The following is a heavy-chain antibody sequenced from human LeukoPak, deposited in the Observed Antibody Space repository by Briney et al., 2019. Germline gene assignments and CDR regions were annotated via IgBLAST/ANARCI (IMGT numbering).Heavy chain of an antibody. J-gene: IGHJ5*02. CDR2: IIPIFGTA. CDR1: GYTFTSYA. D-gene: IGHD3-10*01. Sequence: ASVKVSCKASGYTFTSYAISWVRQAPGQGLEWMGGIIPIFGTANYAQKFRGRVTITADKSTRTAYMELSSLRSEDTAVYYCARVESGLLWFGIALRYRPTNWFDPWGQGTLVTVSS. CDR3: ARVESGLLWFGIALRYRPTNWFDP. V-gene: IGHV1-69*06.